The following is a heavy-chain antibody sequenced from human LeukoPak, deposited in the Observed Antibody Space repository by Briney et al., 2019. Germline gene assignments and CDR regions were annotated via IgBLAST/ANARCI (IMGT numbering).Heavy chain of an antibody. Sequence: PGGFLRLSCVGSGFVFSKYAVHWVRQAPGKGLEWVAVASYDGDFKLYGDSVKGRFTISRDNSQNMLFLQMNDLRPQDATTYFCARDPYSHDSSGFSYFLQYWGQGTVVTVSS. CDR1: GFVFSKYA. CDR2: ASYDGDFK. D-gene: IGHD6-19*01. J-gene: IGHJ4*02. V-gene: IGHV3-30-3*01. CDR3: ARDPYSHDSSGFSYFLQY.